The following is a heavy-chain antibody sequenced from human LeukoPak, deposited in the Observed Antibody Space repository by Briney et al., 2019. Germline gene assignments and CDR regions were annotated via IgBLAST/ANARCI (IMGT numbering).Heavy chain of an antibody. Sequence: GGSLRLSCAASGFTFSSYSMNWVRQAPGKGLEWVSSISSSSSYIYYADSVKGRFTISRDNAKNSLYLQMNSLRAEDTAVYYCARVLVPGIAVAGTFGNWGQGTLVTVPS. D-gene: IGHD6-19*01. J-gene: IGHJ4*02. V-gene: IGHV3-21*01. CDR3: ARVLVPGIAVAGTFGN. CDR1: GFTFSSYS. CDR2: ISSSSSYI.